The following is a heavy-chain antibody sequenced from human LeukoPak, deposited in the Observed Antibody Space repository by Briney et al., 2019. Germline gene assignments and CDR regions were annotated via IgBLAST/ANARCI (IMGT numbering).Heavy chain of an antibody. CDR2: MYYSGST. J-gene: IGHJ5*02. V-gene: IGHV4-30-4*01. CDR3: ARPYYYDSRIDP. Sequence: SQTLSLTCTVSGGSISSGDYYWSWIRQPPGKGLEWIAYMYYSGSTYYNPSLKSRVTMSADTSKNQLSLKLSSVTAADTAVYYCARPYYYDSRIDPWGQGILSPSPQ. D-gene: IGHD3-22*01. CDR1: GGSISSGDYY.